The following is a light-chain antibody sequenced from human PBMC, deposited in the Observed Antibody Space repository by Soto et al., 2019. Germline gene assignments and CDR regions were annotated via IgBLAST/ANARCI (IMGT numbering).Light chain of an antibody. V-gene: IGKV1-5*01. J-gene: IGKJ1*01. CDR2: DAS. CDR1: QSIGRW. CDR3: QQYNNYWT. Sequence: DIQMTQSPSTLSASVGDRVTITCRASQSIGRWLAWYQQKPGKAPNLLIYDASSLESGVPSRFSGSGSGTEFTLTISSLQPDDFATYYCQQYNNYWTFGQGTKVVIK.